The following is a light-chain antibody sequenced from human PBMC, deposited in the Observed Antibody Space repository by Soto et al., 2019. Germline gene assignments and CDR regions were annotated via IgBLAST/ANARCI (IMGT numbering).Light chain of an antibody. J-gene: IGKJ1*01. V-gene: IGKV1-5*01. CDR2: DAS. CDR3: QHYYNYPRT. Sequence: DIQMTQSPSTLSASVGDRVTITCRASQSISGWLAWYQQKPGKAPNLLIFDASSLENGVPSRFSGSGSGTELTLTINSLQPDDFATYYCQHYYNYPRTFGQGTTVQIK. CDR1: QSISGW.